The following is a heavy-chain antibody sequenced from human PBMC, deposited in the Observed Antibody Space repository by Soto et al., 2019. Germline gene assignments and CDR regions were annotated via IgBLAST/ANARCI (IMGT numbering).Heavy chain of an antibody. J-gene: IGHJ4*02. Sequence: SCKASGGTFSSYAISWVRQAPGKGLEWVSAISRYGDFTYYADSVEGRFTISRDNSKNTLYLQMNSLRAEDTAVYYCAKDRYLDHDSRGYLFDNWGQGTLVTVSS. D-gene: IGHD3-22*01. V-gene: IGHV3-23*01. CDR2: ISRYGDFT. CDR3: AKDRYLDHDSRGYLFDN. CDR1: GGTFSSYA.